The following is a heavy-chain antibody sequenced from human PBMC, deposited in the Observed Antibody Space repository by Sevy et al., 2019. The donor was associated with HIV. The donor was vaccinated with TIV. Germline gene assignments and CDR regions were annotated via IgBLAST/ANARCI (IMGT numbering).Heavy chain of an antibody. CDR2: ISYDGINK. D-gene: IGHD3-9*01. CDR1: GFTFSSYG. J-gene: IGHJ6*02. Sequence: GGSLRLSCAASGFTFSSYGMQWVRQAPGKGLEWVAVISYDGINKYYGDSVKGRFIISRDRSKNTLYLQMNILRIEDTAVYYCAKDFTGFYGMDVWGQGTTVTVSS. V-gene: IGHV3-30*18. CDR3: AKDFTGFYGMDV.